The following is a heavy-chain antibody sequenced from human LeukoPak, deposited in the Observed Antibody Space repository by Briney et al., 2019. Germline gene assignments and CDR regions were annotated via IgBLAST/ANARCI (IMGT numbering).Heavy chain of an antibody. CDR1: GFTFINAW. CDR2: IRSKTHGGTT. CDR3: TYYYDNTGSPANDY. V-gene: IGHV3-15*01. Sequence: PGGSLRLSCAASGFTFINAWMSWVRQAPGKGLEWVGRIRSKTHGGTTDYAAPVKGRFTISRDNSKNTLYLQMNSLKTEDTALYYCTYYYDNTGSPANDYWGKGTLVTVSS. D-gene: IGHD3-22*01. J-gene: IGHJ4*02.